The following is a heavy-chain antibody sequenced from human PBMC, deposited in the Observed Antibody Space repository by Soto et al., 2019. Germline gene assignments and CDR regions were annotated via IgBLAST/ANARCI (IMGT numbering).Heavy chain of an antibody. V-gene: IGHV1-8*01. Sequence: QVQLVQSGAEVKKPGASVKVSCKASGYTFTIHDIHWVRQAPGQGLEWMAGLNPHSGKTAYAQKFQGRLTMTGNASTSTAYMELTTLRSEDTAVYYCARAGINWLDPWGQGTLVIVSS. CDR3: ARAGINWLDP. J-gene: IGHJ5*02. CDR2: LNPHSGKT. D-gene: IGHD2-21*01. CDR1: GYTFTIHD.